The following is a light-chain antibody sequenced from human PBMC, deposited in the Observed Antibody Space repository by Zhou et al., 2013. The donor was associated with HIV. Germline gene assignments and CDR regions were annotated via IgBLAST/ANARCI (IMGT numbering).Light chain of an antibody. Sequence: EVVLTQSPGTLSLSPGERATLSCRASQTVSTTYLAWYQHKPGQAPRLLIYDTSTRATGIPDRFSGSGTGSGTDFTLTISRLEPEDVAVYYCQQHGSSPFTFGGGTKVE. CDR3: QQHGSSPFT. CDR1: QTVSTTY. V-gene: IGKV3-20*01. J-gene: IGKJ4*01. CDR2: DTS.